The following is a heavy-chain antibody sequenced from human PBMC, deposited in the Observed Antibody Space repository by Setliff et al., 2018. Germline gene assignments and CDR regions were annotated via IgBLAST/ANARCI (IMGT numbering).Heavy chain of an antibody. CDR1: GGSINSGSYY. V-gene: IGHV4-61*09. D-gene: IGHD3-3*02. CDR2: IQTSGST. J-gene: IGHJ6*04. Sequence: PSETLSLTCTVSGGSINSGSYYWSWIRQSAGKGLEWTGHIQTSGSTNYNPSLKSRVTISLDTSKNQFSLQLSSVTAADTAVYYCARDGLGAFSLRSMDVWGKGTTVTVSS. CDR3: ARDGLGAFSLRSMDV.